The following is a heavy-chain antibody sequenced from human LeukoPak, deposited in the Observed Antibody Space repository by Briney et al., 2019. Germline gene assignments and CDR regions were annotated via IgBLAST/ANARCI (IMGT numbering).Heavy chain of an antibody. J-gene: IGHJ4*02. CDR2: INHSGSS. V-gene: IGHV4-34*01. D-gene: IGHD3-9*01. CDR3: AGGLVRSEADILTGYYRYFDY. CDR1: RGAFSGYF. Sequence: SQTLSLTSAVYRGAFSGYFCSWSRQPPSHRLEWMGEINHSGSSNYNPSRKSRVTISVDTSKHQFSLKLSSVTAAETAVYYCAGGLVRSEADILTGYYRYFDYWGQETLVTVSS.